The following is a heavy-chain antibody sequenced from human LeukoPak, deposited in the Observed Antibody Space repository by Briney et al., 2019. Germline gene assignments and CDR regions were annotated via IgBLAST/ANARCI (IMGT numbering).Heavy chain of an antibody. CDR3: ARDHDFAFDN. J-gene: IGHJ4*02. Sequence: GGSLRLSCAASGFTFSTYAMNWVRQAPGKGLEWISHIRDSGTTDYADSVKGRFTISRDNAKNSLYLQLSSLRAEDTAVYYCARDHDFAFDNWGQGTLVTVSS. D-gene: IGHD2-21*02. CDR2: IRDSGTT. V-gene: IGHV3-69-1*01. CDR1: GFTFSTYA.